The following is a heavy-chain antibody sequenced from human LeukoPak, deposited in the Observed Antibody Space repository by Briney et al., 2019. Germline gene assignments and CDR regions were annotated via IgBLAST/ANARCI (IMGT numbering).Heavy chain of an antibody. CDR3: ARGGAVAGTARDFDY. J-gene: IGHJ4*02. CDR2: ISAYNGNT. D-gene: IGHD6-19*01. V-gene: IGHV1-18*01. Sequence: ASVKVSCKASGYTFTSYCISWVRQAPGQGLEWMGWISAYNGNTNYAQKRQGRVTMTTDTSTSTAYVELRSLRSDDTAVYYCARGGAVAGTARDFDYWGQGTLVTVSS. CDR1: GYTFTSYC.